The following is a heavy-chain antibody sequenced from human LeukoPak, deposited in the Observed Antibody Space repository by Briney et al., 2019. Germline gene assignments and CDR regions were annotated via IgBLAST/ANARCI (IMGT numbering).Heavy chain of an antibody. CDR1: GGSFSGYY. J-gene: IGHJ4*02. V-gene: IGHV4-34*01. D-gene: IGHD5-12*01. Sequence: SETLSLTCAVHGGSFSGYYWSWIRQPPGKGLEWIGEINHSGSTNYNPSLKSRVTISVDTSKNQFSLKLSSVTAADTAVYYCARDLTFGYSGTYSEGLFDYWGQGTLVTVSS. CDR3: ARDLTFGYSGTYSEGLFDY. CDR2: INHSGST.